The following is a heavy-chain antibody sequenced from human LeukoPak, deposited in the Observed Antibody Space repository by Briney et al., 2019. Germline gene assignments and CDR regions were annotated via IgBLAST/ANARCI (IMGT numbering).Heavy chain of an antibody. CDR2: IWYDGSNK. Sequence: GGSLRLSCAASGFTFSSYGMHWVRQAPGKGLEWVAVIWYDGSNKYYADSVKGRFTISRDNSKNTLYLQMNSLRAEDTAVYYCARDLGSGSSYYYYYGMDVWGQGTTATVSS. V-gene: IGHV3-33*01. D-gene: IGHD1-26*01. J-gene: IGHJ6*02. CDR1: GFTFSSYG. CDR3: ARDLGSGSSYYYYYGMDV.